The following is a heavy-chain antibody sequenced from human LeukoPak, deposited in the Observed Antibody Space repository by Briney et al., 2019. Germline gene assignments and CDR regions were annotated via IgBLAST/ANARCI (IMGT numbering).Heavy chain of an antibody. J-gene: IGHJ4*02. Sequence: GGSLRLSCAASGFTFSSYEMNWVRQAPGKGLEWVSYISSSGSTIYYADSVKGRFTISRDNAKNSLYLQMNSLSAEDTAVYYCARKGYSSSFGLRAYDYWGQGTLVTVSS. CDR2: ISSSGSTI. D-gene: IGHD6-13*01. CDR1: GFTFSSYE. V-gene: IGHV3-48*03. CDR3: ARKGYSSSFGLRAYDY.